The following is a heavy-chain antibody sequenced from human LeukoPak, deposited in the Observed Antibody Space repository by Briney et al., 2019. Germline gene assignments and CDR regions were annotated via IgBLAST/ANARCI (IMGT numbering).Heavy chain of an antibody. CDR1: GGSISSYY. CDR3: AREGWYSSSPGAFDI. D-gene: IGHD6-6*01. J-gene: IGHJ3*02. V-gene: IGHV4-59*01. Sequence: ASETLSLTCTVSGGSISSYYWSWIRQPPGKGLEWIGYIYYSGSTNYNPSLKSRVTISVDTSKNQFSLKLSSVTAADTAVYYCAREGWYSSSPGAFDIWGQGTMVTVSS. CDR2: IYYSGST.